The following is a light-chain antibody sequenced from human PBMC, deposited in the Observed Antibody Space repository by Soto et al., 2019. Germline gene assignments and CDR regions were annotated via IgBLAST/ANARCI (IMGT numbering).Light chain of an antibody. CDR3: QQYNNWPQT. Sequence: EIVLTQSPGTLSLSPGERATLSCRASQSISRNLAWFQQKPCQAPTRPIFGASTRAAGIPARFSGSGSGTEFTLTISSLQSEDFAVYYCQQYNNWPQTFGQGTRLEI. J-gene: IGKJ5*01. CDR1: QSISRN. V-gene: IGKV3-15*01. CDR2: GAS.